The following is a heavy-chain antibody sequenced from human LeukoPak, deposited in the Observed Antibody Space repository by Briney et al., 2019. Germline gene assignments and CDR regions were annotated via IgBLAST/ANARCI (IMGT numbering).Heavy chain of an antibody. CDR3: AKGRLDPNLVLDY. D-gene: IGHD2-8*02. V-gene: IGHV4-59*08. J-gene: IGHJ4*02. Sequence: SETLSLTCTVSGGSISSYYWSWIRQPPGKGLEWIGYIYYSGSTNYNPSLKSRVTISVDTSKNQFSLKLSSVTAADTAVYYCAKGRLDPNLVLDYWGQGTLVTVSS. CDR1: GGSISSYY. CDR2: IYYSGST.